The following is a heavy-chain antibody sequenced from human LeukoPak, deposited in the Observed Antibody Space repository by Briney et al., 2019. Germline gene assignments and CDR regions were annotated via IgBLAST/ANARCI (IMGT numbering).Heavy chain of an antibody. V-gene: IGHV1-46*01. D-gene: IGHD2-21*01. CDR3: ARVHAESSLSAVIDIGYFDY. Sequence: ASVKVSCKASGYSFTNYYIHWMRQAPGQGLEWMGIINPSGDITSYAQKFQGRVTMTWVTSTSTVYMELNSLRSEDTAVYYCARVHAESSLSAVIDIGYFDYWGQGTLVTASS. CDR1: GYSFTNYY. J-gene: IGHJ4*02. CDR2: INPSGDIT.